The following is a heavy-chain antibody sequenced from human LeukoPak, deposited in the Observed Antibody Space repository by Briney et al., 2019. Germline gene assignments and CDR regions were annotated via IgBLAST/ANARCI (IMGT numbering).Heavy chain of an antibody. CDR2: ISGSGGST. J-gene: IGHJ4*02. CDR1: GFTFSSYA. D-gene: IGHD1-26*01. Sequence: GGPLTLSCAASGFTFSSYAMSWVRQAPGKGLEWVSPISGSGGSTYYADSVKGRFTISRDNSKNTLYLQMNSLRAEDTAVYYCAKEVVGATPQPYYFDYWGQGTLVTVPS. CDR3: AKEVVGATPQPYYFDY. V-gene: IGHV3-23*01.